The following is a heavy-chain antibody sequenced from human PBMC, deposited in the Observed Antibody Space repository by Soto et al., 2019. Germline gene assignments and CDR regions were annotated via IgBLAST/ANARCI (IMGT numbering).Heavy chain of an antibody. Sequence: QVQLVQSGPELKKPGSSVKVSCKAPGDTFNSYGISWVRQAPGQGLEWMGGIVPMFGTTNLALKFEDRVTITADELTTTVYMEIRGLSSEDTAVYYCARDLADVHLWDAFDVWGHGTRVTVSS. V-gene: IGHV1-69*01. CDR1: GDTFNSYG. CDR3: ARDLADVHLWDAFDV. CDR2: IVPMFGTT. J-gene: IGHJ3*01. D-gene: IGHD6-13*01.